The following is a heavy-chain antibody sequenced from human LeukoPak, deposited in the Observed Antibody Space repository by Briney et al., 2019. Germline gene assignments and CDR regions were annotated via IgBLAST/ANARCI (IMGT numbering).Heavy chain of an antibody. V-gene: IGHV3-30*03. CDR3: ARDGDSSGYYYFDY. J-gene: IGHJ4*02. CDR2: ISYDGSNK. CDR1: GFSFGSYG. Sequence: PGGSLRLSCAASGFSFGSYGIHRVRQAPGKGLEWVAVISYDGSNKYYADSVKGRFTISRDNSKNTLYLQMNSLRAEDTAVYYCARDGDSSGYYYFDYWGQGTLVTVSS. D-gene: IGHD3-22*01.